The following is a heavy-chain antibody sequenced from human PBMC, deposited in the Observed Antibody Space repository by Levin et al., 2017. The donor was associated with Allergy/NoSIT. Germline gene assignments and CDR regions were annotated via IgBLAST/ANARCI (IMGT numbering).Heavy chain of an antibody. V-gene: IGHV3-48*03. CDR3: ARDLNRLTTTLVTPPSNY. J-gene: IGHJ4*02. Sequence: GESLKISCAASGFTFSSYEMNWVRQAPGKGLEWVSYISSSGSTIYYADSVKGRFTISRDNAKNSLYLQMNSLRAEDTAVYYCARDLNRLTTTLVTPPSNYWGQGTLVTVSS. D-gene: IGHD4-23*01. CDR2: ISSSGSTI. CDR1: GFTFSSYE.